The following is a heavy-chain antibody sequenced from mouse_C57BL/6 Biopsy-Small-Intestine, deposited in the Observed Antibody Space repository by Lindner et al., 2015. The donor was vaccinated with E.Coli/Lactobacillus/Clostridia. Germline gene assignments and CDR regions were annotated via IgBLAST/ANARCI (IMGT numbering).Heavy chain of an antibody. CDR1: GYTFTSYW. D-gene: IGHD2-1*01. CDR2: INPSSGYT. CDR3: ARGNYGY. Sequence: VQLQESGAELARPGASVKLSCKASGYTFTSYWMHWVKQRPGQGLEWIGYINPSSGYTKYNQKFKDKATLTADKSSGTAYMQLSSLTYEDSAVYYCARGNYGYWGQGTTLTVSS. V-gene: IGHV1-7*01. J-gene: IGHJ2*01.